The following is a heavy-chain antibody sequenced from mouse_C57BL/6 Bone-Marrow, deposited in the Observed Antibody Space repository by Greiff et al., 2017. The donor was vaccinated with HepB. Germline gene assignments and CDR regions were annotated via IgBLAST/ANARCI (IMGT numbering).Heavy chain of an antibody. Sequence: QVQLKQPGAELVKPGASVKLSCKASGYTFTSYWMHWVKQRPGQGLEWIGMIHPNSGSTNYNEKFKSKATLTVDKSSSTAYMQLSSLTSEDSAVYYCAQSYYYGSRGAMDYWGQGTSVTVSS. J-gene: IGHJ4*01. CDR2: IHPNSGST. V-gene: IGHV1-64*01. D-gene: IGHD1-1*01. CDR1: GYTFTSYW. CDR3: AQSYYYGSRGAMDY.